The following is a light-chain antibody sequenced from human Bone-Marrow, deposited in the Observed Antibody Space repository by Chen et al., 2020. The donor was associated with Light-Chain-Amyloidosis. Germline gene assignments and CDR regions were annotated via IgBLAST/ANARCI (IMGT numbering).Light chain of an antibody. V-gene: IGLV3-21*02. CDR1: NIGSTS. CDR3: QVWARSSDRPV. J-gene: IGLJ3*02. CDR2: DDS. Sequence: SYVLTQPSSVSVAPGQTATIACGGNNIGSTSVHWYQQTPGQAPLLVVYDDSDRPSGIPERLSGCNSGNTATLTISRVEAGDEAGYYCQVWARSSDRPVFGGGTKLTVL.